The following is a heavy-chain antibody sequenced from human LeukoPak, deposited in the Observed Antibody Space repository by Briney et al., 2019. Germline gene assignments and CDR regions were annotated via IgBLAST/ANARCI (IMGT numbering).Heavy chain of an antibody. J-gene: IGHJ5*02. CDR3: ARDPGYSSSWPYNWFDP. V-gene: IGHV4-59*12. Sequence: SETLSLTCTVSGGSISSYYWSWIRQPPGKGLEWIGYIYHSGSTYYNPSLKSRVTISVDRSKNQFSLKLSSVTAADTAVYYCARDPGYSSSWPYNWFDPWGQGTLVTVSS. CDR1: GGSISSYY. CDR2: IYHSGST. D-gene: IGHD6-13*01.